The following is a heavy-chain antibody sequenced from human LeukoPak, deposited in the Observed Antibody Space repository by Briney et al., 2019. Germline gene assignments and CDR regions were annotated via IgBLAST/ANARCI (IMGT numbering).Heavy chain of an antibody. D-gene: IGHD2-21*02. V-gene: IGHV3-21*01. J-gene: IGHJ4*02. CDR2: ISSTGIYI. CDR1: GFTFSSYT. CDR3: ARDGFSCGGDCSSYYFDY. Sequence: GGSLRLSCAASGFTFSSYTINWVRQAPGKGLEWVSSISSTGIYISYADSLKGRFTISRDNAKNSLYLQMNSLRAEDTAVYYCARDGFSCGGDCSSYYFDYWGQGTLVTVSS.